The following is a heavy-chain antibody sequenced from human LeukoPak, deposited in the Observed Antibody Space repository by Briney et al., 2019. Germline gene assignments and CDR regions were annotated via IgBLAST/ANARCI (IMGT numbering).Heavy chain of an antibody. D-gene: IGHD3-16*01. CDR2: IYTSGST. J-gene: IGHJ4*02. V-gene: IGHV4-4*07. Sequence: SETLSLTCIVSGGSISSYYWSWIRQPAGKGLEWIGRIYTSGSTNYNPSLKSRVTMSVDTSKNQFSLKLSSVTSADTAVYYCARGLKDYVWGSFDYWGQGTLVTVSS. CDR3: ARGLKDYVWGSFDY. CDR1: GGSISSYY.